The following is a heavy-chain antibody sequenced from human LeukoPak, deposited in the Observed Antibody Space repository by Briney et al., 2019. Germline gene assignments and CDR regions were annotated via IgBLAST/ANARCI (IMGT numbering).Heavy chain of an antibody. D-gene: IGHD4-17*01. CDR2: INGDGTST. J-gene: IGHJ4*02. Sequence: GGSLRLSCAASGFTFSSYWMHWVRQVPGKGLVWVSRINGDGTSTSYADSVKGRFTITRDSAENTLYLQMNSLRAEDTAVYYCTRQGKEVTKDYWGQGTLVTVSS. V-gene: IGHV3-74*01. CDR3: TRQGKEVTKDY. CDR1: GFTFSSYW.